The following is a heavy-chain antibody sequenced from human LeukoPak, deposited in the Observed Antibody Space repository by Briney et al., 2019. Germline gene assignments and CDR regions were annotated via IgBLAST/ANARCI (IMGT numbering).Heavy chain of an antibody. Sequence: PSETLSLTCTVSGYSISSSYYWSWIRQPPGKGLEWIGYMSYSGSTNYNPSLKSRVTISEHTSKKQFSLKLSSVTAADTAVYYCARLNILTGFDYWGQGTLVTVSS. V-gene: IGHV4-61*01. D-gene: IGHD3-9*01. CDR2: MSYSGST. CDR3: ARLNILTGFDY. J-gene: IGHJ4*02. CDR1: GYSISSSYY.